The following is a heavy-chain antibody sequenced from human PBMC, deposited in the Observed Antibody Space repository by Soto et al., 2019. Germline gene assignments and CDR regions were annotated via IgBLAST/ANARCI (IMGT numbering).Heavy chain of an antibody. J-gene: IGHJ4*02. Sequence: GGPVKGSCQGSWYTLTNYAMHLGGPAPRQKLEWMGWINAGNGNTKYSQKFQGRVTITRDTSASTAYMELSSLRSEDTAVYYCARTTPSDMITFGGVIPHDYWGQGTLVTVSS. CDR2: INAGNGNT. D-gene: IGHD3-16*02. CDR1: WYTLTNYA. CDR3: ARTTPSDMITFGGVIPHDY. V-gene: IGHV1-3*01.